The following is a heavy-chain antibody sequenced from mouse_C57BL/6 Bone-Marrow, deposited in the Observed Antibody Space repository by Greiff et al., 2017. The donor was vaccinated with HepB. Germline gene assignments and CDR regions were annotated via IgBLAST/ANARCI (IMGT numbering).Heavy chain of an antibody. D-gene: IGHD4-1*01. Sequence: LVAPSQSLSITCPVSGFSLTSYGVDWVRQPPGKGLEWLGVIWGGGSTNYNSALMSRLSISKDNSKSQVFLKMNSLQTDDTAMYYCALLTGTYYYAMDYWGQGTSVTVSS. J-gene: IGHJ4*01. V-gene: IGHV2-9*01. CDR2: IWGGGST. CDR1: GFSLTSYG. CDR3: ALLTGTYYYAMDY.